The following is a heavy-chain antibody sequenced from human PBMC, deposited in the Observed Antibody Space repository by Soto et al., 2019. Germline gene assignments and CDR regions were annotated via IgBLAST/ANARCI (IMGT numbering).Heavy chain of an antibody. J-gene: IGHJ6*02. CDR1: GDSVSSNSAA. V-gene: IGHV6-1*01. CDR3: ARDCTNGACYPSYHYGMDV. Sequence: SQTLSLTCALSGDSVSSNSAAWNWIRQSPSRGLEWLGRTYYRSKWYNDYAVSVKSRITINPDTSKNQFSLQLNSVTPEDTAVYYCARDCTNGACYPSYHYGMDVWGQGTTVTVSS. CDR2: TYYRSKWYN. D-gene: IGHD2-8*01.